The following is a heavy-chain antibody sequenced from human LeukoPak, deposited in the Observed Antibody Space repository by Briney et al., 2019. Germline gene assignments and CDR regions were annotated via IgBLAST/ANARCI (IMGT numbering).Heavy chain of an antibody. Sequence: PGGSLRLSCAASGFTFSSYGMHWVRQAPGKGLEWVAVIWYDGSNKYYADSVKGRFTISRDNSKNTLYLQMNSLRAEDTAVYYCAREQYSSGWYIGYFQHWGQGTLVTVSS. V-gene: IGHV3-33*01. J-gene: IGHJ1*01. CDR2: IWYDGSNK. CDR1: GFTFSSYG. CDR3: AREQYSSGWYIGYFQH. D-gene: IGHD6-19*01.